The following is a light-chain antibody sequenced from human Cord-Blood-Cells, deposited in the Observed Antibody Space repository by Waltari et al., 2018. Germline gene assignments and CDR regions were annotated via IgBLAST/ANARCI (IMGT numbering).Light chain of an antibody. CDR2: DAS. CDR1: QGISSA. J-gene: IGKJ2*01. Sequence: AIQLTQPPSSLSASVGERVTITCRASQGISSALAWYQQKPGKAPKLLIYDASSLESGVPSRFSGSGSGTDFTLTISSLQPEDFATYYCQQFNSYPYTFGQGTKLEIK. CDR3: QQFNSYPYT. V-gene: IGKV1-13*02.